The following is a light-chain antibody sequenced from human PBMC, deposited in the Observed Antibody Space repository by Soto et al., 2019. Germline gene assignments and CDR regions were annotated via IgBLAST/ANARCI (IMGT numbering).Light chain of an antibody. CDR3: QQYYNWPPYT. J-gene: IGKJ2*01. CDR2: SAS. Sequence: EIVLTQSPGTLSLSPGERATLSCRASQSVSSNYLAWYQQKPGQAPRLLVHSASTRATGIPTRFTGIGSGTDFTLTISGLQSDDFAVYYCQQYYNWPPYTFGQGTKVDIK. CDR1: QSVSSN. V-gene: IGKV3-15*01.